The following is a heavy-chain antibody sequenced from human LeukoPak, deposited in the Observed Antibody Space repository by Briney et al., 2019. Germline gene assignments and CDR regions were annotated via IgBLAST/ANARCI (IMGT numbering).Heavy chain of an antibody. CDR1: GFTVSSNY. CDR2: IYSGGST. Sequence: GGSLRLSCAASGFTVSSNYMSWVRQAPGKGLEWVSVIYSGGSTYYADSVKGRFTTSRDNSKNTLYLQMNSLRAEDTAVYYCARLVPENYGMDVWGQGTTVTVSS. J-gene: IGHJ6*02. CDR3: ARLVPENYGMDV. V-gene: IGHV3-53*01. D-gene: IGHD2-8*02.